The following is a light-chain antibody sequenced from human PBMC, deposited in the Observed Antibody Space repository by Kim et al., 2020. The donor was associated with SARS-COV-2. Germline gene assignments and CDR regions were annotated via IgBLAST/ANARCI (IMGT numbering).Light chain of an antibody. V-gene: IGLV1-44*01. J-gene: IGLJ3*02. CDR3: AVWDASLNGPV. CDR2: SNN. Sequence: RVTSSCSVSISNVGGNTVNWYPHLPGTAPNPLIYSNNQRASGVPVRFSGARSGTSASLAISGLQSADDADYYCAVWDASLNGPVFGAGTQLTVL. CDR1: ISNVGGNT.